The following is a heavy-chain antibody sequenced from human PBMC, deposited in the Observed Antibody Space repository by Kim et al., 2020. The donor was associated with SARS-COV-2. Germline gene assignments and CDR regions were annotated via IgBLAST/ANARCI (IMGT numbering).Heavy chain of an antibody. Sequence: NPAPKSRVTISVDTSKNQCSLKLSSVTAADTAVYYCARVLYSSSWYAFDYWGQGTLVTVSS. CDR3: ARVLYSSSWYAFDY. V-gene: IGHV4-34*01. D-gene: IGHD6-13*01. J-gene: IGHJ4*02.